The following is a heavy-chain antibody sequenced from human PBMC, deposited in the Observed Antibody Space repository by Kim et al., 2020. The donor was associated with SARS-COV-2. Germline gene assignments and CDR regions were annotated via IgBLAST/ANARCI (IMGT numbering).Heavy chain of an antibody. CDR2: INTYSAYT. CDR3: ARVRNEGHDIYHYYGVDV. CDR1: GYPFTKFG. D-gene: IGHD3-9*01. J-gene: IGHJ6*02. V-gene: IGHV1-18*01. Sequence: ASVKVSCKASGYPFTKFGVSWVRLAPGKGLEWMGWINTYSAYTKYAEDFQGRVTMTTVTSTSTVYMELRSLRSDDTAVYYCARVRNEGHDIYHYYGVDVWGQGTTVTVSS.